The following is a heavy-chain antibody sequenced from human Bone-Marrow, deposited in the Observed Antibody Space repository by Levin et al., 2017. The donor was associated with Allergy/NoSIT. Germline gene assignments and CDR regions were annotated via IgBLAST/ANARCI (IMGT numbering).Heavy chain of an antibody. Sequence: PGGSLRLSCAASGFTFSLSWMTWVRQAPGKGLEWVANIRNDGGEIYYVDSVKGRFTISRDNAKNSLYLQMNSLRLEDTAVYYCAKHFYWNDVWGQGTLVTVSS. D-gene: IGHD3-3*02. CDR2: IRNDGGEI. CDR3: AKHFYWNDV. J-gene: IGHJ5*02. V-gene: IGHV3-7*01. CDR1: GFTFSLSW.